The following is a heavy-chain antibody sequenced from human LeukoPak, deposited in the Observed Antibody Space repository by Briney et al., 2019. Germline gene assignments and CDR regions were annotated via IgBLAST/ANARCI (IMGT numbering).Heavy chain of an antibody. V-gene: IGHV4-34*01. Sequence: SETLSLTCAVYGGSFSGYYWSWIRQPPGKGLEWIGEINHSGSTNYNPSLKSRVTISVDTSKNQFSLKVTSVTAADTAVYYCARGGGAYYMDVWVKGTTVTVSS. CDR3: ARGGGAYYMDV. D-gene: IGHD3-16*01. CDR1: GGSFSGYY. CDR2: INHSGST. J-gene: IGHJ6*03.